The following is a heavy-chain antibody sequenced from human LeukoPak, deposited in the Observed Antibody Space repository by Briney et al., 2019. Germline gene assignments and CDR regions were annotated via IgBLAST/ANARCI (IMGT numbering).Heavy chain of an antibody. V-gene: IGHV4-31*03. CDR1: GGSISSGGYY. CDR2: IYYSGST. J-gene: IGHJ4*02. CDR3: ARAVEDYYDSSGQGGSFDY. Sequence: SETLSLTCTVSGGSISSGGYYWSWIRQHPGKGLEWIGYIYYSGSTYYNPSLKSRVTISVDTSKNQFSLKLSSVTAADTAVYYCARAVEDYYDSSGQGGSFDYWGQGTPVTVSS. D-gene: IGHD3-22*01.